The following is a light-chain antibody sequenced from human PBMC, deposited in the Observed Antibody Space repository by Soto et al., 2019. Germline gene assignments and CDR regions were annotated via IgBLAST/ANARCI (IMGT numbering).Light chain of an antibody. CDR2: GAS. V-gene: IGKV3-15*01. CDR1: QSVSSK. J-gene: IGKJ1*01. Sequence: IVLPQSPVTLSVSPGEGATLSCRASQSVSSKLAWYQQKPGQAPRLLIYGASTRATGIPARFSGSGSGTEFTLIISSLQSEDSAVYYCQQYNSWLWTFGQGTKVDIK. CDR3: QQYNSWLWT.